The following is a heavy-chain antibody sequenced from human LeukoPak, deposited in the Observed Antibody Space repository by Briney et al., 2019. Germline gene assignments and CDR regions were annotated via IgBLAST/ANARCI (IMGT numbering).Heavy chain of an antibody. D-gene: IGHD6-13*01. J-gene: IGHJ6*02. CDR2: IRYDGSNK. V-gene: IGHV3-30*02. CDR1: GFTFSGYG. CDR3: AKSVGRTGIAAAGTESGYYYYGMDV. Sequence: PGGSLRLSCAASGFTFSGYGMHWVRQAPGKGLEWVAFIRYDGSNKYYADSVKGRFTISRDNSKNTLYLQMNSLRAEATALYYCAKSVGRTGIAAAGTESGYYYYGMDVWGQGTTVTVSS.